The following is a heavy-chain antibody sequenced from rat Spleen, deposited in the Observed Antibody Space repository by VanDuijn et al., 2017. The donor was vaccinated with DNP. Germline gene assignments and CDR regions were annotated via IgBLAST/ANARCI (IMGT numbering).Heavy chain of an antibody. V-gene: IGHV5-27*01. J-gene: IGHJ4*01. CDR2: ISSSGDKT. CDR3: TTVERAMDA. Sequence: EVQLVESGGGLVQPGRSLKLSCGASGLTFSNADMAWVRQAPTRGLEWVASISSSGDKTYYRDSVKGRFTISRDNAKSTLYLQMDSLRSEDTATYSCTTVERAMDAWGQGTSVTVSS. CDR1: GLTFSNAD. D-gene: IGHD4-1*01.